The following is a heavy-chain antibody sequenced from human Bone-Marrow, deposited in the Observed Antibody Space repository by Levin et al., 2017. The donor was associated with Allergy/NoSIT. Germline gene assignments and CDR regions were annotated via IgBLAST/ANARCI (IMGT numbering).Heavy chain of an antibody. Sequence: ASVKVSCKASGGSFSSYPINWVRQAPGQGLEWMGRIIPMPGITNYTQNFQERVTITADRSTSTAYMELSSLRSEDTAVYYCARAFYYDSSGNYRSAFDLWGQGTSVTVSS. CDR3: ARAFYYDSSGNYRSAFDL. D-gene: IGHD3-22*01. J-gene: IGHJ3*01. CDR2: IIPMPGIT. CDR1: GGSFSSYP. V-gene: IGHV1-69*04.